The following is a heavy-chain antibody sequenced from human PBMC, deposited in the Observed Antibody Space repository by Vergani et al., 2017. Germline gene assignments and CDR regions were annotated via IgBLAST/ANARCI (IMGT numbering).Heavy chain of an antibody. Sequence: QVQLQESGPGLVKPSETLSLTCTVSGGSISSYYCSWIRQPPGKGLEWIGYIYYSGSTNYNPSLKSRVTISVDTSKNQFSLKLSSVTAADTAVYYCARDRIQLWHQFDPWGQGTLVTVSS. V-gene: IGHV4-59*01. CDR1: GGSISSYY. J-gene: IGHJ5*02. CDR3: ARDRIQLWHQFDP. D-gene: IGHD5-18*01. CDR2: IYYSGST.